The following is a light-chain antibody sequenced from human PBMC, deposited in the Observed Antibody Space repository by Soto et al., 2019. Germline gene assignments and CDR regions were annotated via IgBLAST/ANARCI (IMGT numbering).Light chain of an antibody. CDR1: SSNIGSNT. J-gene: IGLJ2*01. CDR2: SNH. CDR3: AAWDDSLNGVV. Sequence: QSVLTQPPSASGTPGQRVTISCSGSSSNIGSNTVNWYQQLPGTAPKLLIYSNHQRTSGVPNRFSGSKSGTSASLAISGLQSEDEADYYCAAWDDSLNGVVFRGGTQLTVL. V-gene: IGLV1-44*01.